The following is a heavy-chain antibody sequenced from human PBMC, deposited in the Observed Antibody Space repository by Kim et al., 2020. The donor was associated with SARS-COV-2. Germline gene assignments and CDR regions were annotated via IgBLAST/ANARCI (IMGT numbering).Heavy chain of an antibody. CDR2: INPSGGST. D-gene: IGHD6-13*01. J-gene: IGHJ4*02. V-gene: IGHV1-46*01. CDR1: GYTFTSYY. CDR3: ATEGPPGYSSSWYPRDY. Sequence: ASVKVSCKASGYTFTSYYMHWVRQAPGQGLEWMGIINPSGGSTSYAQKFQGRVTMTRDTSTSTVYMELSSLRSEDTAVYYCATEGPPGYSSSWYPRDYWGQGTLVTVSS.